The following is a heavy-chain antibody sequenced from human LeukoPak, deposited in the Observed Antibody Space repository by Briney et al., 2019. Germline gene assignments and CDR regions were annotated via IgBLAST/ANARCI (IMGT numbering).Heavy chain of an antibody. CDR1: GGFLSSYY. CDR3: ARAAAWSENYYWYFDL. Sequence: PSETLSLTCTVSGGFLSSYYWSWIRQPPGKGLGWIGYIYYSGRTNYNPSLKSRVTISVDTSKNQFSLKLSSVTAADTAVYYCARAAAWSENYYWYFDLWGRGTLVTVSS. D-gene: IGHD1-7*01. V-gene: IGHV4-59*01. CDR2: IYYSGRT. J-gene: IGHJ2*01.